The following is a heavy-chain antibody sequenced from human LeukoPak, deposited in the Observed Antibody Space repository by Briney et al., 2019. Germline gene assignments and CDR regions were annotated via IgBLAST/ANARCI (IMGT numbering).Heavy chain of an antibody. CDR1: GYTFTGYY. Sequence: GASVKVSCKASGYTFTGYYMHWVRQAPGQGLEWMGWINPNSGGTNYAQKFQGWVTMTRDTSISTAYMELSRLRSDDTAVYYCARDAPVRYVGDQGIDYWGQGTLVTVSS. CDR3: ARDAPVRYVGDQGIDY. D-gene: IGHD3-10*02. V-gene: IGHV1-2*04. CDR2: INPNSGGT. J-gene: IGHJ4*02.